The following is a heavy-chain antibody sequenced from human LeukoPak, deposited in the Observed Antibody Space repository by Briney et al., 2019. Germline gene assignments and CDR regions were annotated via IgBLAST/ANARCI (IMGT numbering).Heavy chain of an antibody. CDR2: MWNDGITG. CDR3: ARDGSGWSSDY. CDR1: GFNFRDSG. J-gene: IGHJ4*02. D-gene: IGHD6-19*01. Sequence: GGSLRLSCAASGFNFRDSGMHWVRQAPGKGLEWVAVMWNDGITGKYADSVRGRFSVSRDNPKNTVYLQMDSLRADDTSVYYCARDGSGWSSDYWGQGTLVTVSS. V-gene: IGHV3-33*01.